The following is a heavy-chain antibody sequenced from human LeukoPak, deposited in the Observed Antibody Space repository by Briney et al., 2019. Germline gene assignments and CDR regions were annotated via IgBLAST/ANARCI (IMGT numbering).Heavy chain of an antibody. CDR3: ARQYYYDSSGYSVAFDI. CDR2: IYYSGST. CDR1: GGSISSYY. Sequence: PSETLSLTCTVSGGSISSYYWSWIRQPPGKGLEWIGYIYYSGSTNYNPSLKSRVTISVDTSKNQFSLKLSSVTAADTAVYYCARQYYYDSSGYSVAFDIWGQGTMVTVSS. J-gene: IGHJ3*02. V-gene: IGHV4-59*08. D-gene: IGHD3-22*01.